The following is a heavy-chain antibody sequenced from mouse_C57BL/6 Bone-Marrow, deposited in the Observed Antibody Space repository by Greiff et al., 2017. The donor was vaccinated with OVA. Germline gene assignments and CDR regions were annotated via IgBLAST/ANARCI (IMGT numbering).Heavy chain of an antibody. D-gene: IGHD2-2*01. Sequence: VQLQQSGAELVRPGASVKLSCKASGYTFTSYCMSWVKQRTGQGLEWIGEIYPRSGNTYYNEKFKGKSTLTVDKSSSTAYMELRSLTSEDSAVYFCANGYGYAMDYWGEGTSVTVSS. CDR2: IYPRSGNT. CDR3: ANGYGYAMDY. CDR1: GYTFTSYC. J-gene: IGHJ4*01. V-gene: IGHV1-81*01.